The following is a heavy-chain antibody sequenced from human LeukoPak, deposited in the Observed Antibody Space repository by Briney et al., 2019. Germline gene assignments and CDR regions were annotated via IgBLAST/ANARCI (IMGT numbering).Heavy chain of an antibody. CDR1: GGSFSGYY. CDR3: ARGQLYGGNFLDAFDI. CDR2: INHSGST. Sequence: PSETLSLTCAVYGGSFSGYYWSWIRQPPGKGLEWIGEINHSGSTNYNPSLKSRVTISVDTSKNQFSLKLSSVTAADTAVYYCARGQLYGGNFLDAFDIWGQGTMVTVSS. V-gene: IGHV4-34*01. D-gene: IGHD4-23*01. J-gene: IGHJ3*02.